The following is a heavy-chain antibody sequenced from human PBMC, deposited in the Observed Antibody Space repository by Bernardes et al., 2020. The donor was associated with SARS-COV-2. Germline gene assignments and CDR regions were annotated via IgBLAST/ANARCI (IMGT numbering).Heavy chain of an antibody. Sequence: GSLRLSCAASGFTFSSYAMSWVRQAPGKGLEWVSAISGSGGSTYYADSVKGRFTISRDNSKNTLYLQMNSLRAEDTAVYYCARIPPRYCSGGSCLYGMDVWGQGTTVTVSS. V-gene: IGHV3-23*01. J-gene: IGHJ6*02. CDR1: GFTFSSYA. D-gene: IGHD2-15*01. CDR3: ARIPPRYCSGGSCLYGMDV. CDR2: ISGSGGST.